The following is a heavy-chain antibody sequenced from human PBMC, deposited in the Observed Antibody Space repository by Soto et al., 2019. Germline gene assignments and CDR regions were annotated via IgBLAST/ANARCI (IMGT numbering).Heavy chain of an antibody. D-gene: IGHD3-16*01. CDR3: AREVEARGGEYDY. CDR1: GYTFTTYG. CDR2: ISGYNGNR. Sequence: QVQLVQSGAEVKKPGASVKVSCKASGYTFTTYGISWMRQAPGQGLEWMGWISGYNGNRNYAQNLQGRVTVTTDTSTSTAYMELRNLRSDDTAGYYCAREVEARGGEYDYWGQGTLVIVSS. J-gene: IGHJ4*02. V-gene: IGHV1-18*01.